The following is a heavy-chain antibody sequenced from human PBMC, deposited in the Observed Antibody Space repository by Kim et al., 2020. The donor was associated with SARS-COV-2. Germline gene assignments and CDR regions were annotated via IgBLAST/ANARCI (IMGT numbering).Heavy chain of an antibody. CDR3: ARVLPVRGSVYYYYYGMDV. Sequence: SETLSLTCTVSGGSISSYYWSWIRQPPGKGLEWIGYIYYSGSTNYNPSLKSRVTISVDTSKNQFSLKLSSVTAADTAVYYCARVLPVRGSVYYYYYGMDVWGQGTTVTVSS. CDR2: IYYSGST. CDR1: GGSISSYY. D-gene: IGHD3-10*01. J-gene: IGHJ6*02. V-gene: IGHV4-59*01.